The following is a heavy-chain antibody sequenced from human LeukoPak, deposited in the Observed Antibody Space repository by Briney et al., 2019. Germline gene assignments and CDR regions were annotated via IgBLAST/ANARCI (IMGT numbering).Heavy chain of an antibody. CDR3: ASGYDSSGELDY. D-gene: IGHD3-22*01. Sequence: PGGSLRLSCAASGFTFSSYEMNWVRQAPGKGLERVSYISSSGSTIYYADSVKGRFTISRDNAKNSLYLQMNSLRAEDTAVYYCASGYDSSGELDYWGQGTLVTVSS. J-gene: IGHJ4*02. CDR1: GFTFSSYE. V-gene: IGHV3-48*03. CDR2: ISSSGSTI.